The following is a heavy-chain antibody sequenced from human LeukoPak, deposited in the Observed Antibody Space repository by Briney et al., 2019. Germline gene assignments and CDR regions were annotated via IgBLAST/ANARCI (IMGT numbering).Heavy chain of an antibody. CDR2: IIWGGIST. J-gene: IGHJ4*02. CDR1: GFTFDDYG. V-gene: IGHV3-20*04. CDR3: ARVPVAGTWIHYFDY. D-gene: IGHD6-19*01. Sequence: PGGSLRLSCPASGFTFDDYGMNWVRQAPGKGLEWVSGIIWGGISTGYADSVKGRFTISRDNAKKSLYLEMNSLRAEDTAFYYCARVPVAGTWIHYFDYWGQGTLVTVSS.